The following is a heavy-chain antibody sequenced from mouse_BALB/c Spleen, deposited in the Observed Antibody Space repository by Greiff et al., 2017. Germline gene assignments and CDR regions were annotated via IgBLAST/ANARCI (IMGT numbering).Heavy chain of an antibody. CDR3: ARGSSGYAMDS. CDR2: IYPGGGYT. D-gene: IGHD3-1*01. V-gene: IGHV1-63*02. Sequence: QVQLQQSGAELVRPGTSVKISCKASGYTFTNYWLGWVKQRPGHGLEWIGDIYPGGGYTNYTEKFKGKATLTADTSSSTAYMHLCSLASADSAVFFCARGSSGYAMDSWGQGTSVTVSA. CDR1: GYTFTNYW. J-gene: IGHJ4*01.